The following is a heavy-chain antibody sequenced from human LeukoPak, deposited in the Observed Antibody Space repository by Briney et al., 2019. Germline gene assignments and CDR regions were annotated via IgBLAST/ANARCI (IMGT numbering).Heavy chain of an antibody. Sequence: ASVKVSCKASGYTFTSYGINWVRQAPGQGLEWMGWISAHDGTRNYALKHEDRVTMTTDTSTSTAYMELRGLRSDDTAVYYCARRSTLYSSGRFYFDYWGQGTLVTVSS. J-gene: IGHJ4*02. CDR2: ISAHDGTR. CDR1: GYTFTSYG. V-gene: IGHV1-18*01. D-gene: IGHD6-19*01. CDR3: ARRSTLYSSGRFYFDY.